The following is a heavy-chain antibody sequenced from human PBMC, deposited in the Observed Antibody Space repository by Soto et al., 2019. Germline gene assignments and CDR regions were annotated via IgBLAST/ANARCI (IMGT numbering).Heavy chain of an antibody. CDR2: ISYDGSNK. V-gene: IGHV3-30*03. Sequence: QVQLVESGGGVVQPGRSLRLSCAASGFSFSSYGMHWFRQAPGKGLEWVALISYDGSNKYYADSVKGRFTISRDNSKNTLYLQMNSLRVEDTAVYYCESQVATGYWGQGTLVTVSS. CDR1: GFSFSSYG. CDR3: ESQVATGY. D-gene: IGHD5-12*01. J-gene: IGHJ4*02.